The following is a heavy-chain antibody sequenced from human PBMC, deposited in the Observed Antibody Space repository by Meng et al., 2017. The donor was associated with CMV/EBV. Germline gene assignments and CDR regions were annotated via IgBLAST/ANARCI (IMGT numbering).Heavy chain of an antibody. CDR1: GCSISSGDYY. CDR2: IYYSGST. J-gene: IGHJ4*02. CDR3: ARTGEYPTFDY. D-gene: IGHD2/OR15-2a*01. Sequence: QVQLQESGPELVKPSPTLSLTCTVSGCSISSGDYYWSWIRQPPGKGLEWIGYIYYSGSTYYNPSLKSRVTISVDTSKNQFSLKLSSVTAADTAVYHCARTGEYPTFDYWGQGTLVTVSS. V-gene: IGHV4-30-4*08.